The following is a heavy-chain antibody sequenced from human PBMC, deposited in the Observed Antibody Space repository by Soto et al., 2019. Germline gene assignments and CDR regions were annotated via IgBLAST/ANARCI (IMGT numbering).Heavy chain of an antibody. CDR3: TRAACFPYSSFY. V-gene: IGHV3-48*03. Sequence: EVQLVESGGGLVQPGGSLRLSCAASGFTFSRFELHWVRQAPGKGLEWISYISSSGSTAYYASSVEGRFTISGDNANNSVSLQMYSLRAEDTALYYCTRAACFPYSSFYWCQGDLVTFSS. CDR1: GFTFSRFE. D-gene: IGHD6-6*01. J-gene: IGHJ4*02. CDR2: ISSSGSTA.